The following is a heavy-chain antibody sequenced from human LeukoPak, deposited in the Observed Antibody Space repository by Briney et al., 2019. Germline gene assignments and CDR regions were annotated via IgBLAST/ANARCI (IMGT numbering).Heavy chain of an antibody. CDR2: IYSGGST. D-gene: IGHD6-19*01. Sequence: PGGSLRLSCAASGFTVSSNYMSWVRQAPGKGLEWVSVIYSGGSTYYADSVKGRFTISRDNSKNTLYLQMNSLRAEDTAVYYCARENYSSGWDNWFDPWGQGTLVTVSS. CDR1: GFTVSSNY. CDR3: ARENYSSGWDNWFDP. V-gene: IGHV3-53*01. J-gene: IGHJ5*02.